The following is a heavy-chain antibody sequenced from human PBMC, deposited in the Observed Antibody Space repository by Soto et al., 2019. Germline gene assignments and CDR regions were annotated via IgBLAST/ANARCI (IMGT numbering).Heavy chain of an antibody. Sequence: ASVKVSCKASGYTFTSYGISWLRQAPGQGLEWMGWISAYNGNTNYAQKLQGRVTMTTDTSASTAYMELRSLRSDDTAVYYCARDIPRYYYDSSGYYYVDYWGQGTLVTVSS. D-gene: IGHD3-22*01. CDR3: ARDIPRYYYDSSGYYYVDY. V-gene: IGHV1-18*04. CDR1: GYTFTSYG. CDR2: ISAYNGNT. J-gene: IGHJ4*02.